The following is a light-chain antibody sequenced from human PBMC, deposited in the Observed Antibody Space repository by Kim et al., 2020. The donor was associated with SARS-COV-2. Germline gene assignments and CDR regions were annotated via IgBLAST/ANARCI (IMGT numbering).Light chain of an antibody. V-gene: IGLV2-14*03. CDR3: TSYTRSDTWV. CDR2: DVS. CDR1: SSDVGAYNL. J-gene: IGLJ3*02. Sequence: GQSVTIPCTGTSSDVGAYNLVSWYQQHPGKAPKFMIHDVSQRPSGVSNRFSGSKSGNTASLTISGLQAEDEADYYCTSYTRSDTWVFGGGTKVTVL.